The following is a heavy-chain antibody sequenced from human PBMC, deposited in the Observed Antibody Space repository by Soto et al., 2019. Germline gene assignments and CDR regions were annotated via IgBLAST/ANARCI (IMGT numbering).Heavy chain of an antibody. J-gene: IGHJ4*02. D-gene: IGHD6-19*01. CDR3: AKGGRQWLVTSDFNY. CDR2: VSHDGRNT. V-gene: IGHV3-30*18. Sequence: SLRLSCAASGYTLSDYAMHWVRQAPGKGLEWVAVVSHDGRNTHYADSVKGRFTISRDSSKNTVSLEMTSLRAEDTAVYYCAKGGRQWLVTSDFNYWGQGALVTVSS. CDR1: GYTLSDYA.